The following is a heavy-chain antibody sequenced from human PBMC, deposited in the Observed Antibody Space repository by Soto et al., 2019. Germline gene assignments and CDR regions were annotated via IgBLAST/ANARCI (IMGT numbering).Heavy chain of an antibody. CDR2: IDPSDSYT. Sequence: PGESLKISCKGSGYSFTSYWISWVRQMPGKGLEWMGRIDPSDSYTNYSPSFQGHVTISADKSISTAYLQWSSLKASDTAMYYCARHSTRKITIFGVVEANCGMDVWGQGTTVTVSS. J-gene: IGHJ6*02. D-gene: IGHD3-3*01. V-gene: IGHV5-10-1*01. CDR1: GYSFTSYW. CDR3: ARHSTRKITIFGVVEANCGMDV.